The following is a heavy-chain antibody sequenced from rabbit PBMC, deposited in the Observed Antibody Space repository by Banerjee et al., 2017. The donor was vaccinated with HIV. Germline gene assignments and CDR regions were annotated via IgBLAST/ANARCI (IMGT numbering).Heavy chain of an antibody. D-gene: IGHD1-1*01. V-gene: IGHV1S45*01. CDR1: GFSFSSNW. CDR3: ARNYVNAFDP. Sequence: LEESGGGLVKPGGTLTLTCTVSGFSFSSNWICWVRQAPGKGLEWIACIYGATGSSAWYANWAKGRFTLSKTSSTTVTLQRTSLTVADTASYWCARNYVNAFDPRGPGTLVTVS. J-gene: IGHJ2*01. CDR2: IYGATGSSA.